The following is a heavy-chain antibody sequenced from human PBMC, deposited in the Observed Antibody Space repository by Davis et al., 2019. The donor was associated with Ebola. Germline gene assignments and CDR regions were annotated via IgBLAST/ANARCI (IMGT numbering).Heavy chain of an antibody. D-gene: IGHD2-21*01. J-gene: IGHJ6*02. V-gene: IGHV1-8*01. CDR3: AGERLLHNPSYYYYYGMDV. Sequence: ASVKVSCKASGYTFTSYDINWVRQATGQGLEWMGWMNPNSGNTGYAQKFQGRVTMTRNTSISTAYMELSSLRSEDTAVYYCAGERLLHNPSYYYYYGMDVWGQGTTVTVSS. CDR1: GYTFTSYD. CDR2: MNPNSGNT.